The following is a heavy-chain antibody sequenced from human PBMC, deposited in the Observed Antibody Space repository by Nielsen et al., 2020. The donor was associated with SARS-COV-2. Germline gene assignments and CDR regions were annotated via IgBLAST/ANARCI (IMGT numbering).Heavy chain of an antibody. CDR1: GGSISSSSYY. J-gene: IGHJ5*02. Sequence: SETLSLTCTVSGGSISSSSYYWGWIRQPPGKGLEWIGSIYYSGSTYYNPSLKSRVTISVDTSKNQFSLKLSSVTAADTAVYYCARGVVVTACWFDPWGQGTLVTVSS. V-gene: IGHV4-39*01. CDR3: ARGVVVTACWFDP. CDR2: IYYSGST. D-gene: IGHD2-21*02.